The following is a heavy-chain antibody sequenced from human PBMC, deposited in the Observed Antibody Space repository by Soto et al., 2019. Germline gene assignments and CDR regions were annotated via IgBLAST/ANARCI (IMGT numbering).Heavy chain of an antibody. D-gene: IGHD3-3*01. CDR3: ARESRPPGYDFWRQMMLHNYYYYGMDV. Sequence: GASVKVSCKASGYTFTSYVISWVLQAPGQGLEWMGWISAYNGNTNYAQKLQGRVTMTTDTSTSTAYMELRSLRSDDTAVYYCARESRPPGYDFWRQMMLHNYYYYGMDVWGQGTTVTVSS. J-gene: IGHJ6*02. V-gene: IGHV1-18*04. CDR1: GYTFTSYV. CDR2: ISAYNGNT.